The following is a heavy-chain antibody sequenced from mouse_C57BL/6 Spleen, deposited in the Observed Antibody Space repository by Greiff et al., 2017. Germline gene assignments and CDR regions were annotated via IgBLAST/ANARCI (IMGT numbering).Heavy chain of an antibody. CDR1: GYTFTSYW. Sequence: VQLQQPGAELVRPGSSVKLSCKASGYTFTSYWMHWVKQRPIQGLEWIGNIDPSDSETHYNQKFKDKATLTVDKSSSTVYMQLSSLTSEDSAVYYCARSSGSSYWYFDVWGTGTTVTVSS. V-gene: IGHV1-52*01. CDR3: ARSSGSSYWYFDV. CDR2: IDPSDSET. J-gene: IGHJ1*03. D-gene: IGHD1-1*01.